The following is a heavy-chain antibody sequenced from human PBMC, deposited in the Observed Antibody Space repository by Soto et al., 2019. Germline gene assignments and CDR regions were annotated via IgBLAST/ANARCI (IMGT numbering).Heavy chain of an antibody. V-gene: IGHV4-39*01. D-gene: IGHD2-15*01. CDR3: ARHSSHLATPIDS. CDR1: GGSISSSNDY. CDR2: TLYSGST. J-gene: IGHJ4*02. Sequence: QLHLQESGPGLVKPSEILSLTCTVSGGSISSSNDYWGWIRQPPGKGLEWIGSTLYSGSTYYNPSLKSRVTLSVDTSKNQFSLQLTSVTAADTAGYFCARHSSHLATPIDSWGQGTLVTVSS.